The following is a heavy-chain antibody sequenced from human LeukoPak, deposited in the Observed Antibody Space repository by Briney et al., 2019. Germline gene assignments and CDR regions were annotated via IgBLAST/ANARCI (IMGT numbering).Heavy chain of an antibody. V-gene: IGHV3-9*01. Sequence: PGRSVRLSCAASGFTFDDYAMHWVRQAPGKGLEWVSGISWNSGSIGYADSVKGRFTISRDNAKNSLYLQMNSLRAEDTALYYCAKDKTMYSSSWLFDYWGQGTLVTVSS. D-gene: IGHD6-13*01. CDR3: AKDKTMYSSSWLFDY. CDR1: GFTFDDYA. CDR2: ISWNSGSI. J-gene: IGHJ4*02.